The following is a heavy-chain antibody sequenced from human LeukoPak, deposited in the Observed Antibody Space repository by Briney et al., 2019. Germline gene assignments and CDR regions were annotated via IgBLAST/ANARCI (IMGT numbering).Heavy chain of an antibody. CDR3: ARGPEQQLVWGYYYYYMDV. Sequence: ASVKVSCKVSGYILTELSMHWVRQAPGKGLEWMGGFEPEDGETIYAQKFQGRVTMTRDTSISTAYMELSRLRSDDTAVYYCARGPEQQLVWGYYYYYMDVWGKGTTVTVSS. D-gene: IGHD6-13*01. CDR1: GYILTELS. J-gene: IGHJ6*03. V-gene: IGHV1-24*01. CDR2: FEPEDGET.